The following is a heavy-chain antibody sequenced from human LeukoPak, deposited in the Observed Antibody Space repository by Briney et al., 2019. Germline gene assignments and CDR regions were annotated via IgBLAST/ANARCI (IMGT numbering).Heavy chain of an antibody. V-gene: IGHV3-43*02. D-gene: IGHD6-19*01. CDR1: GLTFHNYA. CDR3: ARGGWSLDY. CDR2: TSGDGITT. Sequence: GGSLRLSCAASGLTFHNYAIHWVRQAPGKGLEWVSLTSGDGITTYFADSVKGRFTISRDNSKSSLFLQMNSLRAEDTAVYYCARGGWSLDYWGQGTLVTVSS. J-gene: IGHJ4*02.